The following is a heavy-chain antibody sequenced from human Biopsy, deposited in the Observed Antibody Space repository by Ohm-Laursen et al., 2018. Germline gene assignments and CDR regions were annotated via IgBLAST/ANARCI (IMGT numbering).Heavy chain of an antibody. D-gene: IGHD2-2*01. V-gene: IGHV4-59*07. CDR1: GESFNGYY. J-gene: IGHJ4*02. Sequence: SDTLSLTCAVYGESFNGYYWSWIRKSPGKGLEWLAYISYTGSITSNPSLNGRATMSLDTSKNQFSLRLIYVTAADTAVYYCARMPHFDYWGQGILVTVSS. CDR2: ISYTGSI. CDR3: ARMPHFDY.